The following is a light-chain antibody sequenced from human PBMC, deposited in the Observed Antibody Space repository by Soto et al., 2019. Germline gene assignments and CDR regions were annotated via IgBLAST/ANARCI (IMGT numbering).Light chain of an antibody. CDR2: GAS. V-gene: IGKV3-20*01. Sequence: EIVLTQSPGTLSLSPGERATLSCRASQSVSSSYLAWYQQKPGQAPRLLIYGASSRATGSPDRFSGSGSGTDFTLTISRLEPEDFAVYYCRQYGSSLAAFGPGNKVDIK. CDR1: QSVSSSY. J-gene: IGKJ3*01. CDR3: RQYGSSLAA.